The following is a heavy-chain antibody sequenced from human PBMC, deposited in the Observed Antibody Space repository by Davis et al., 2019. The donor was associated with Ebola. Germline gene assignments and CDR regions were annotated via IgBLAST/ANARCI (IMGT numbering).Heavy chain of an antibody. CDR2: INQYGNER. D-gene: IGHD3-10*01. J-gene: IGHJ4*02. CDR3: ARDGGDSGIRFDS. V-gene: IGHV3-7*01. CDR1: GFTFSDYY. Sequence: PGGSLRLSCEVSGFTFSDYYMSWVRQAPGTGLEWVANINQYGNERYYVDSVKGRFTISRDSAKNSLFLQMNNLRAEDTAVYYCARDGGDSGIRFDSWGQGTLVTVSS.